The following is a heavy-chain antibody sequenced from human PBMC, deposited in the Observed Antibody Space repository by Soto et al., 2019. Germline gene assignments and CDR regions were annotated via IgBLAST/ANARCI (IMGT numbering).Heavy chain of an antibody. D-gene: IGHD3-22*01. CDR1: GYSFTNSW. V-gene: IGHV5-10-1*01. CDR3: TRQSETYYDSSGYYFDY. Sequence: PGESLKISCKGSGYSFTNSWINWVRQMPGKGLEWMGRIDPRDSYANYSPSFQGHVTISADKSISTAYLQWSSLKASDTAMYYCTRQSETYYDSSGYYFDYWGQGILVTVSS. J-gene: IGHJ4*02. CDR2: IDPRDSYA.